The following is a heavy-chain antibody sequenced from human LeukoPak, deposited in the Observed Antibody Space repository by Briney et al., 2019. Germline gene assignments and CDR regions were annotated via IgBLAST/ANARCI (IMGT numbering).Heavy chain of an antibody. V-gene: IGHV4-39*01. CDR3: ARQISPHYYDSSGYYYYFDY. J-gene: IGHJ4*02. D-gene: IGHD3-22*01. Sequence: SETLSLTCSASGGFVGTYYYNWGWLRQPPGKGLDWIGTMYYSGSTYYNMSLKSRVTISVDTSKNQFSLKLSSVTAADTALYYCARQISPHYYDSSGYYYYFDYWGQGTLVTVSS. CDR1: GGFVGTYYYN. CDR2: MYYSGST.